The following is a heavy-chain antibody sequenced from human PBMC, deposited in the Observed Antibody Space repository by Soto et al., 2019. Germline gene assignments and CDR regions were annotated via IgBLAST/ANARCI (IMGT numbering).Heavy chain of an antibody. CDR2: INPNSGGT. CDR3: ARDKAVAEEAFDI. J-gene: IGHJ3*02. V-gene: IGHV1-2*02. CDR1: GGTFSSYA. Sequence: ASVKVSCKASGGTFSSYAISWVRQAPGQGLEWMGWINPNSGGTNYAQKFQGRVTMTRDTSISTAYMELSRLRSDDTAVYYCARDKAVAEEAFDIWGQGTMVTVSS. D-gene: IGHD6-19*01.